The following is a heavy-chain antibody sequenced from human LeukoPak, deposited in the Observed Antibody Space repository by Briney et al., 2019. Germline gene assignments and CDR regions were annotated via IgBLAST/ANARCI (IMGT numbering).Heavy chain of an antibody. CDR1: GFTFTTYW. CDR3: AIPPLSGTGSSRPLAGIDV. J-gene: IGHJ6*02. CDR2: IKGDGSST. D-gene: IGHD3-10*01. Sequence: QPGGSLRLSCAASGFTFTTYWMHWVRQVPGKGLVWVARIKGDGSSTRHADSMKGRFTISRDNAKNTLYLQMNSLRAEDTAVYYCAIPPLSGTGSSRPLAGIDVWGQGTTVTVSS. V-gene: IGHV3-74*01.